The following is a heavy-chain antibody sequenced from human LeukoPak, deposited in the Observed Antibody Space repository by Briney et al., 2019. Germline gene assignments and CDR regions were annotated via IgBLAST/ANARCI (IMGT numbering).Heavy chain of an antibody. D-gene: IGHD2-2*01. Sequence: GGSLRLSCAASGFTFSSYAMSWVRQAPGKGLEWVSAISGSGGSTYYADSVKGRFTISRDNSKNTLYLQMNSLRAEDTAVYYCAKTRPSLGYCSSTSCYSLDYWGQGTLVTVSS. CDR1: GFTFSSYA. CDR2: ISGSGGST. V-gene: IGHV3-23*01. CDR3: AKTRPSLGYCSSTSCYSLDY. J-gene: IGHJ4*02.